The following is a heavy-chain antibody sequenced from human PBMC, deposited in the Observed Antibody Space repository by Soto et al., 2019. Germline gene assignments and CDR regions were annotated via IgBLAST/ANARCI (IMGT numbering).Heavy chain of an antibody. CDR1: GFTFSTYS. V-gene: IGHV3-21*01. D-gene: IGHD2-2*02. J-gene: IGHJ6*02. Sequence: TLGGSLRLSCVGSGFTFSTYSINWFRQAPGKGLEWVSSISSRSDIYYADSVKGRFTISRDNAKNSVSLQMNSLRAEDTAVYYCAREYTAWPLAYGLDVWGQGTTVTVSS. CDR2: ISSRSDI. CDR3: AREYTAWPLAYGLDV.